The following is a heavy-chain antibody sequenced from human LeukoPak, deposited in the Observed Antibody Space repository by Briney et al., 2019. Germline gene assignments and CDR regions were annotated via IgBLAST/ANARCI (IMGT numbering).Heavy chain of an antibody. J-gene: IGHJ4*02. CDR1: GFSFSVYA. Sequence: QSGGSLRLSCAASGFSFSVYAMNWVRQAPGRGLEWISYISRSSGTMYYADSVKGRFTISRDNAKNSLYLQMNSLRAEDTAVYYCARDGDGSFDYWGQGALVTVSS. CDR3: ARDGDGSFDY. V-gene: IGHV3-48*04. CDR2: ISRSSGTM.